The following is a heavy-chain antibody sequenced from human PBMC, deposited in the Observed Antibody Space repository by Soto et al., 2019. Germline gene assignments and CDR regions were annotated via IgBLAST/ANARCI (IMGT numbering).Heavy chain of an antibody. J-gene: IGHJ5*02. V-gene: IGHV3-48*02. CDR2: ISSSSSTI. D-gene: IGHD6-13*01. Sequence: GGSLRLSCAASGFTFSSYSMNWVRQAPGKGLEWVSYISSSSSTIYYADSVKGRFTISRDNAKNSLYLQMNSLRDEDTAVYYCARDKAPFAGVLAWLDPGGQGTLVTVSS. CDR1: GFTFSSYS. CDR3: ARDKAPFAGVLAWLDP.